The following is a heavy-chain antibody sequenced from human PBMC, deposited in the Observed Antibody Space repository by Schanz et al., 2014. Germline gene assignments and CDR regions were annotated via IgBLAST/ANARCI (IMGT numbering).Heavy chain of an antibody. CDR3: AKGRFGELSAFDI. V-gene: IGHV3-9*01. CDR2: ISWNSGTI. CDR1: GFTFDKYA. D-gene: IGHD3-10*01. J-gene: IGHJ3*02. Sequence: EVQLVESGGGLVQPGKSLRLSCAASGFTFDKYAMHWVRQAPGKGLEWVSVISWNSGTIGYADSVKGRFTISRDNAKSSLYLQMNSLRAEDTAVYYCAKGRFGELSAFDIWGQGTMVTVSS.